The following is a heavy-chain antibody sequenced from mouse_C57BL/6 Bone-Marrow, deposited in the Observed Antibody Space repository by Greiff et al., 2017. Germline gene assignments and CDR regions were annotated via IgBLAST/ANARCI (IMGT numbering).Heavy chain of an antibody. CDR2: INPYNGGT. J-gene: IGHJ1*03. V-gene: IGHV1-19*01. D-gene: IGHD2-4*01. Sequence: EVQLVESGPVLVKPGASVKMSCKASGYTFTDYYMNWVKQSHGKSLEWIGVINPYNGGTNYNQKFKGKATLTVNKSSSTAYMELNSLTSEDSAVYYCALHYDYDSYWYFDVWGTGTTVTVSS. CDR1: GYTFTDYY. CDR3: ALHYDYDSYWYFDV.